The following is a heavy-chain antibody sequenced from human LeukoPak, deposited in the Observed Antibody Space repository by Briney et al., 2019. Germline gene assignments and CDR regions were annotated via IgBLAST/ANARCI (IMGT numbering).Heavy chain of an antibody. CDR2: ISSSGSTI. J-gene: IGHJ4*02. CDR3: ARDRSGGSRGLSSGFR. Sequence: GGSLRLSCAASGFTFSDYYMSWIRQAPGKGLEWVSYISSSGSTIYYADSVKGRFIISRDNAKNSLYLQMNSLRAEDTAVYYCARDRSGGSRGLSSGFRWGQGTLVTVSS. CDR1: GFTFSDYY. D-gene: IGHD6-19*01. V-gene: IGHV3-11*01.